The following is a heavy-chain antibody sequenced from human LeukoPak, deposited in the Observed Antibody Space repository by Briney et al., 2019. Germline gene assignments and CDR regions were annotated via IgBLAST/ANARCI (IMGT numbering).Heavy chain of an antibody. Sequence: PSETLSLTCTVSGGSISSSDYYWGWIRQPPGKGLEWIATVYYTGSAYYNPSLKSRVTISVDTSKSQFSLKLSSVTTADTALYYCARYASGSYYWFDPWGQGTLVTVSS. D-gene: IGHD3-10*01. CDR3: ARYASGSYYWFDP. CDR2: VYYTGSA. V-gene: IGHV4-39*01. CDR1: GGSISSSDYY. J-gene: IGHJ5*02.